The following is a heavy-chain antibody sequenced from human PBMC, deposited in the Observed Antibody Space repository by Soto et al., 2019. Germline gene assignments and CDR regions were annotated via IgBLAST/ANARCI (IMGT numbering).Heavy chain of an antibody. V-gene: IGHV4-28*01. CDR2: IYYSGTT. D-gene: IGHD1-26*01. Sequence: QVQLRESAPGLVKSSDTLSLTCAVSGYSISSSNWWGWIRQPPGKGLEWIGYIYYSGTTYYNPSLKRRVTMSVDTSKNQFSLKLTSVTAVDTAVYYCARREIQGPIDYWGQGTLVTVSS. J-gene: IGHJ4*02. CDR3: ARREIQGPIDY. CDR1: GYSISSSNW.